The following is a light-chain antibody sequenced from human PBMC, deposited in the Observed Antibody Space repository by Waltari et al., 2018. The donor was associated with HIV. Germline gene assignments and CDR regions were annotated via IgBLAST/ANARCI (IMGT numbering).Light chain of an antibody. V-gene: IGKV3-20*01. J-gene: IGKJ2*01. Sequence: EIVLTQSPGTLSLSPGERATLSCRASESVRSSHLAWYQQKPGQAPRLLIFGTSSRATGVPDRFSGSGSGTDFTLTISRLEPEDLAVYYCQQYGNAPPYTFGQGTKLEI. CDR2: GTS. CDR3: QQYGNAPPYT. CDR1: ESVRSSH.